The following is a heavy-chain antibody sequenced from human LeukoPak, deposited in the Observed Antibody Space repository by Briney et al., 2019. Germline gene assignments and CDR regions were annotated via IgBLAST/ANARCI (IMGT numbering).Heavy chain of an antibody. V-gene: IGHV1-8*03. Sequence: ASVKVSCKASGYTFTSYDINWVRQATGQGLEWMGWMNPNSGNTDYAQKFQGRVTITRNISISTAYLELSSLRSEDTAWYYCARVGNDYYYMDVWGKGTTVTVSS. CDR2: MNPNSGNT. CDR3: ARVGNDYYYMDV. D-gene: IGHD1-1*01. CDR1: GYTFTSYD. J-gene: IGHJ6*03.